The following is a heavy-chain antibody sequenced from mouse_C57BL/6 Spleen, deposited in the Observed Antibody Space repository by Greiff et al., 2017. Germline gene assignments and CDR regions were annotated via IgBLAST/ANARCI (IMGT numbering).Heavy chain of an antibody. CDR1: GYTFTSYW. V-gene: IGHV1-69*01. CDR2: IDPSDSYT. CDR3: ARTDSSGYGY. Sequence: LVESGAELVMPGASVKLSCKASGYTFTSYWMHWVKQRPGQGLEWIGEIDPSDSYTNYNQKFKGKSTLTVDKSSSTAYMQLSSLTSEDSAVYYCARTDSSGYGYWGQGTTLTVSS. D-gene: IGHD3-2*02. J-gene: IGHJ2*01.